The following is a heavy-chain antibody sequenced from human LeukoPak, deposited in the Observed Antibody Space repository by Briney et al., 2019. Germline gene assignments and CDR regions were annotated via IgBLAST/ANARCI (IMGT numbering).Heavy chain of an antibody. Sequence: ASVKVSCKASGYTFTGYYMHWVRQAPGQGLEWMGWINPNSGGTNYAQKFQGRVTMTRDTSISTAYMELSRLRSDDTAVYYCARVGRESISANLRGGYYYWGQGTLVTVSS. CDR1: GYTFTGYY. V-gene: IGHV1-2*02. J-gene: IGHJ4*02. CDR2: INPNSGGT. D-gene: IGHD3-22*01. CDR3: ARVGRESISANLRGGYYY.